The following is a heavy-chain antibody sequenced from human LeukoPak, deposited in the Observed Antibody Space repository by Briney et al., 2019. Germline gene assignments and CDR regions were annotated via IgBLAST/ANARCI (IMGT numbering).Heavy chain of an antibody. CDR2: IYWNDDK. CDR1: GFSLSTSGVG. CDR3: AHRPYYYGSGRYFDS. D-gene: IGHD3-10*01. J-gene: IGHJ4*02. Sequence: SGPTLVKPTQTLTLTFTFSGFSLSTSGVGVGWIRQPPGKALEWLALIYWNDDKRYSPSLKSRLTITKNTSTNQVVLTMTNMDPVDTATYSCAHRPYYYGSGRYFDSWGQGTLVTVSS. V-gene: IGHV2-5*01.